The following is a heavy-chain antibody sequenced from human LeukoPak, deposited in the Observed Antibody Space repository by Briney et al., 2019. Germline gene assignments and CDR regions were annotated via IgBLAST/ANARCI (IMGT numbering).Heavy chain of an antibody. CDR2: INQDGSET. V-gene: IGHV3-7*01. CDR3: AGGHCSGGTCFSSLYDY. CDR1: GFTFGTYY. J-gene: IGHJ4*02. D-gene: IGHD2-15*01. Sequence: GGSLRLSCAASGFTFGTYYMSWVRQAPGKGLEWVANINQDGSETNYADSVQGRFTISRDNAENSLYLQMNSLRVEDTALYYCAGGHCSGGTCFSSLYDYWGLGTLVTVSS.